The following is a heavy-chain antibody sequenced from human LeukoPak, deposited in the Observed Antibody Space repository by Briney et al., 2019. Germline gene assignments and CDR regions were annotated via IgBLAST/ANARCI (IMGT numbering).Heavy chain of an antibody. D-gene: IGHD3-9*01. V-gene: IGHV4-39*01. CDR2: IYYSGST. CDR3: ARHKRYYDILTGYHSAVAFDI. Sequence: SETLSLTCTVSGVSISSTSYYWGWIRQPPGKGLEWIASIYYSGSTYYNPSLKSRITISVDTSKNQFSLKLSSVTAADTAVYYCARHKRYYDILTGYHSAVAFDIWGQGTMVTVSS. J-gene: IGHJ3*02. CDR1: GVSISSTSYY.